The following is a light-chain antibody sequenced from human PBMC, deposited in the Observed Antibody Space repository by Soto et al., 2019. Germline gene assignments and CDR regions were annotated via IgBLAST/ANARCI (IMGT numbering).Light chain of an antibody. Sequence: EIVMTQSPATLSVSPGEGATLSCRASQGIGNTLAWYQQKPGQTPRLLIYRTSIRATGVPARFSGSASGTEFTLTISSPQPEDFATYSCIQDYNSPPTFGGGPRVEIK. V-gene: IGKV3-15*01. J-gene: IGKJ4*01. CDR2: RTS. CDR3: IQDYNSPPT. CDR1: QGIGNT.